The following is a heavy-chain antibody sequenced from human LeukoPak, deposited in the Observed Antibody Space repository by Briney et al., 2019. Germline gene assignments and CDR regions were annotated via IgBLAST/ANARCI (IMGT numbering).Heavy chain of an antibody. CDR2: ISGSGGGT. V-gene: IGHV3-23*01. J-gene: IGHJ6*03. CDR1: GFTFTSYA. CDR3: AKAPRFGDHATEYYYYYMHV. D-gene: IGHD3-16*01. Sequence: GGSLRLSCAASGFTFTSYAMSWVRQAPGKGLEWVSSISGSGGGTFYADSVKGRFTISRDNSKNTLYLQMSSLRVEDTAVYYCAKAPRFGDHATEYYYYYMHVWGKGTTVTVSS.